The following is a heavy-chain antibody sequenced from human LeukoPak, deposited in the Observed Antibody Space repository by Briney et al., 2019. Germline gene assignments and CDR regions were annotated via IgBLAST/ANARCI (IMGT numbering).Heavy chain of an antibody. J-gene: IGHJ4*02. D-gene: IGHD2-15*01. V-gene: IGHV1-3*01. Sequence: ASVKVSCKASGYTFTSYAMHWVRQAPGQRLEWMGWINAGNGNTKYSQKFQGRVTITRDTSTSTAYMELRSLRSDDTAVYYCARDRTIGYCSGGSCYFDYWGQGTLVTVSS. CDR3: ARDRTIGYCSGGSCYFDY. CDR2: INAGNGNT. CDR1: GYTFTSYA.